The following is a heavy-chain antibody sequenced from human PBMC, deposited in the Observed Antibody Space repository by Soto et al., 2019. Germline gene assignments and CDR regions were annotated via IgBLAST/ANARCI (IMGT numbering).Heavy chain of an antibody. CDR3: ARDEYQLLSSVSWFDS. D-gene: IGHD2-2*01. V-gene: IGHV4-30-4*01. J-gene: IGHJ5*01. CDR1: GGSISDDSY. CDR2: IYHTGNT. Sequence: SETLSLTCTVSGGSISDDSYCSWIRQTPGKGLEWIGYIYHTGNTYYNPSLRSRVSISVDKSKSQFSLKLISVTAADTAVYFCARDEYQLLSSVSWFDSWGQGTLVTVSS.